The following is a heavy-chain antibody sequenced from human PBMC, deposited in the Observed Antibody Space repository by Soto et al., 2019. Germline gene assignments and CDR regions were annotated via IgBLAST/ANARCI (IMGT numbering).Heavy chain of an antibody. J-gene: IGHJ4*02. Sequence: QVQLVQSGAEVKKPGASVKVSCKVSGYTFTSYGISWVRQAPGQGLEWMGWINTYTGNINYAQKLQGRATMTTDTSTSTAYMELRSLRSDATALYYFARERGGYKHFDYWGQGTLVTVSS. V-gene: IGHV1-18*01. CDR2: INTYTGNI. CDR3: ARERGGYKHFDY. CDR1: GYTFTSYG. D-gene: IGHD1-26*01.